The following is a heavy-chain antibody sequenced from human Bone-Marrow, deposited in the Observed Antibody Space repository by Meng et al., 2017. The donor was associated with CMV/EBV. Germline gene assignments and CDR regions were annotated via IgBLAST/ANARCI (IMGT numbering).Heavy chain of an antibody. V-gene: IGHV1-18*01. Sequence: QVQLVQSGPEVKKPGASVKVSCKASGYTFTDFGITWVRQAPGQGFEWMGWISAYNGDTNYAKKLQGRVTMTTDTSTSTAYMELRSLRSDDTAVYFCARDLGSYGSLSFFDYWGQGTLVTVSS. CDR2: ISAYNGDT. D-gene: IGHD3-10*01. CDR3: ARDLGSYGSLSFFDY. J-gene: IGHJ4*02. CDR1: GYTFTDFG.